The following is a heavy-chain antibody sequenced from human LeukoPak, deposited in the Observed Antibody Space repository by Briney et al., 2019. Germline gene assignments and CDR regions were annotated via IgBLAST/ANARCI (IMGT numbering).Heavy chain of an antibody. D-gene: IGHD3-10*01. CDR1: GITLSNYG. V-gene: IGHV3-23*01. CDR2: LSGSGGGT. Sequence: SGGSLRLSCAVSGITLSNYGMSWVRQAPGKGLGWVAGLSGSGGGTNYADSVQGRFTISRDNPKNPLYLQMNSLRAEDTAVYFCAKRGVVIRVFLVGFHKEAYYFDSWGQGALVTVSS. J-gene: IGHJ4*02. CDR3: AKRGVVIRVFLVGFHKEAYYFDS.